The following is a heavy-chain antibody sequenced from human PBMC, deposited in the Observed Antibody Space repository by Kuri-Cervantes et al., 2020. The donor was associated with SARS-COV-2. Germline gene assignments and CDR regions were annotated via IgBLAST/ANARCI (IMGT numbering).Heavy chain of an antibody. CDR1: GFTFSNAW. Sequence: GESLKISCAASGFTFSNAWMSWVRQAPGKGLEWVANIKQDGSEKYYVDSVKGRFTISRDNAKNSLYLQMNSLRAEDTAVYYCARDQGWLDPWWFDPWGQGTLVTVSS. J-gene: IGHJ5*02. CDR3: ARDQGWLDPWWFDP. CDR2: IKQDGSEK. D-gene: IGHD6-19*01. V-gene: IGHV3-7*01.